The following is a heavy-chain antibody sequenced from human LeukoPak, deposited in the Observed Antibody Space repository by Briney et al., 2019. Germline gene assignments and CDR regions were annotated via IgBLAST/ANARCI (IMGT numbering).Heavy chain of an antibody. CDR2: IYRSGST. CDR3: ARGGAARLHFQN. J-gene: IGHJ1*01. Sequence: SETLSLTCNVSGGSISTYYWNWIRQPPGKGLEWIGYIYRSGSTNYNPSLQSRVTISVDTSKNQFSLNLNSVTAADTAVYYCARGGAARLHFQNWGQGTLVTVSS. CDR1: GGSISTYY. V-gene: IGHV4-59*01. D-gene: IGHD6-6*01.